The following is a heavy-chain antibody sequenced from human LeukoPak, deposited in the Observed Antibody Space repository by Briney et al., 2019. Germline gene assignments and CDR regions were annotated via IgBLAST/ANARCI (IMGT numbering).Heavy chain of an antibody. Sequence: GASVKVSCKASGYTFTSYGISWVRQAPRKGLEWMGWISGYNGNTNYAKKLQGRVTMTTDTSTSTAYMELRSLRSDDTAVYYCARVAGTGLRYFDWLSYSIDYWGQGTLVTVSS. V-gene: IGHV1-18*01. CDR3: ARVAGTGLRYFDWLSYSIDY. CDR1: GYTFTSYG. J-gene: IGHJ4*02. CDR2: ISGYNGNT. D-gene: IGHD3-9*01.